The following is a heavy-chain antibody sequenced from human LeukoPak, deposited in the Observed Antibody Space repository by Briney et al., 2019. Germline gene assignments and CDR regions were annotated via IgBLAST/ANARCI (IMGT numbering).Heavy chain of an antibody. CDR2: IYDSGST. V-gene: IGHV4-59*01. D-gene: IGHD3-22*01. CDR1: GGSISSYY. CDR3: ASLTTADAFDI. J-gene: IGHJ3*02. Sequence: SETLSLTCTVSGGSISSYYWSWIRQPPGKGLEWIGYIYDSGSTNYNPSLKSRVTISVDTSKNQFSLKASSVTAADTAVYYCASLTTADAFDIWGQGTMVTVSS.